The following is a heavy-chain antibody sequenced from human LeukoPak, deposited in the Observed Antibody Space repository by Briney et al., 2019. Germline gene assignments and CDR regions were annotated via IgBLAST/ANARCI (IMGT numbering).Heavy chain of an antibody. CDR1: GFTFVDYA. Sequence: PGRSLILSCSASGFTFVDYAMHWVRQAPGKGLEWVSGISWNSGSIGYADAVKGRFTISRDNAKNSLYLQMNSLRAEDTALYYCAKGHGGYWGQGTLVTVSS. J-gene: IGHJ4*02. CDR2: ISWNSGSI. D-gene: IGHD3-10*01. CDR3: AKGHGGY. V-gene: IGHV3-9*01.